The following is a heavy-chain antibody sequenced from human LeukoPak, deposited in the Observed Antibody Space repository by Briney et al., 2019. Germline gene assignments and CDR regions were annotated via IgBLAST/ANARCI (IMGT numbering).Heavy chain of an antibody. J-gene: IGHJ4*02. D-gene: IGHD3-9*01. CDR2: INHTGST. CDR1: GGSLSGAY. V-gene: IGHV4-34*01. Sequence: SETLSLTCTVQGGSLSGAYWTWIRQPPGKGLEWIGEINHTGSTNYNPSFKSRVTMSADTPKNHLSLNLTSVAAADTAVYYCARGPVRLARPYDYWGQGTLVTVSS. CDR3: ARGPVRLARPYDY.